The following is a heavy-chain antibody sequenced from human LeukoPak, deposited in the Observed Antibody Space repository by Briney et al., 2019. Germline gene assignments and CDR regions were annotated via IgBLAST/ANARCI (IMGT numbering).Heavy chain of an antibody. Sequence: SETLSLTCAVYGGSFSGYYWSWIRQPPGKGLEWIGEINHSGSTNYNPSLRSRVTISVDTSKNQFSLKLSSVTAADTAVYYCATYYYGSGSYRIDYWGQGTLVTVSS. CDR2: INHSGST. V-gene: IGHV4-34*01. CDR1: GGSFSGYY. D-gene: IGHD3-10*01. J-gene: IGHJ4*02. CDR3: ATYYYGSGSYRIDY.